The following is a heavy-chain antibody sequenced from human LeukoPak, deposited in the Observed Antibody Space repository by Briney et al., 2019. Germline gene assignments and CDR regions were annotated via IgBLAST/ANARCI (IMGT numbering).Heavy chain of an antibody. D-gene: IGHD2-2*01. CDR2: IYHSGST. Sequence: PSETLSLTCAVSGYSISSGYYWGWIRQPPGKGLEWIGSIYHSGSTYYNPSLKSRVTISVDTSKNQFSLKLSSVTAADTAVYYCARGKRRVPAASFDYWGQGTLVTVSS. CDR3: ARGKRRVPAASFDY. V-gene: IGHV4-38-2*01. J-gene: IGHJ4*02. CDR1: GYSISSGYY.